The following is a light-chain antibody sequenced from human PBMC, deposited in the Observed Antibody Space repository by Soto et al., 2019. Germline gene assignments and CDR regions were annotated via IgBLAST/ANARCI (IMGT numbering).Light chain of an antibody. J-gene: IGKJ5*01. CDR1: QSVSSNY. CDR3: QRYDDSVT. V-gene: IGKV3-20*01. Sequence: EVVLPQSPGTLSLSPGERATLSCRASQSVSSNYLAWYQQKPGQAPRLLIYGASSRATGIPDRFSGSGSGTDFTLTISRLESEDFAVYYCQRYDDSVTFGQGTRLEIK. CDR2: GAS.